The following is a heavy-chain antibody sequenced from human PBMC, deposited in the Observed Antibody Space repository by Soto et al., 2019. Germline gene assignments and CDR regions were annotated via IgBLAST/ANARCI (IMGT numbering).Heavy chain of an antibody. D-gene: IGHD6-19*01. CDR3: TTESLARSTR. V-gene: IGHV3-15*07. CDR2: IKSKTDGETT. CDR1: GFTFSAAW. J-gene: IGHJ4*02. Sequence: EVHLVESGGGLVKPGESLRLSCAASGFTFSAAWMNWVRQAPGKGLEWVGRIKSKTDGETTDYAAPVKGKFTISRDESKTTLYLQMNSLQTEATAVYYCTTESLARSTRWGQGTLVTVSS.